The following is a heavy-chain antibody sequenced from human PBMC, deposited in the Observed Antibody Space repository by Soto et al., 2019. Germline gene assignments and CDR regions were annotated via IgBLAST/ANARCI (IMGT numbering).Heavy chain of an antibody. Sequence: GGSLRLSCAASGFTFSNYNMNWVRQAPGKGLEWVSSISSSSSYIYYADSVKGRFTISRDNAKNSLYLQMNSLRAEDTAVYYCARDRPYYYDSSGYLHYWGQGT. V-gene: IGHV3-21*01. CDR2: ISSSSSYI. D-gene: IGHD3-22*01. J-gene: IGHJ4*02. CDR1: GFTFSNYN. CDR3: ARDRPYYYDSSGYLHY.